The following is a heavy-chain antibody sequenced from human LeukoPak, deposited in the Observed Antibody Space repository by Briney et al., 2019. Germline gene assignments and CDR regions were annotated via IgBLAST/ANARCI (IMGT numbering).Heavy chain of an antibody. CDR1: GGTFSSYA. J-gene: IGHJ4*02. V-gene: IGHV1-69*05. D-gene: IGHD6-19*01. Sequence: SVKVSCKASGGTFSSYAISWVRQAPGQGLEWMGRIIPIFGTANYAQKFQGRVTITTDESTSTAYMELSSLGSEDTAVYYCARDPPSGWYPFDYWGQGTLVTVSS. CDR2: IIPIFGTA. CDR3: ARDPPSGWYPFDY.